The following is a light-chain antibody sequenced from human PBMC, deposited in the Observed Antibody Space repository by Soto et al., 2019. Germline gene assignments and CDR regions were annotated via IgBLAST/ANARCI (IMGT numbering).Light chain of an antibody. Sequence: SVLTQPPSASGSPGRSVASACTGTSFDGGGYNYVSWYQQHPGNAPQVLMYEVSKRPSGVPDRFSGSKSGNTASLTVSGLQAEDEADYYCSAYAGSPYLYVFGSGTKVTVL. CDR2: EVS. J-gene: IGLJ1*01. CDR1: SFDGGGYNY. V-gene: IGLV2-8*01. CDR3: SAYAGSPYLYV.